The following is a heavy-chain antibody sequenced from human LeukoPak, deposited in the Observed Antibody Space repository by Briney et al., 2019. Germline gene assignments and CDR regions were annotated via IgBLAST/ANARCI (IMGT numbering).Heavy chain of an antibody. CDR2: IYTSEST. CDR3: AGGGYSYGYGTGLDAFDI. Sequence: PSETLSLTCSVSGGSISSSNYYWSWIRQPAGKGLEWIGRIYTSESTNYNPSLKSRVTISVDTSRNQFSLKLSSVTAADTAVYYCAGGGYSYGYGTGLDAFDIWGQGTMVTVSS. J-gene: IGHJ3*02. V-gene: IGHV4-61*02. CDR1: GGSISSSNYY. D-gene: IGHD5-18*01.